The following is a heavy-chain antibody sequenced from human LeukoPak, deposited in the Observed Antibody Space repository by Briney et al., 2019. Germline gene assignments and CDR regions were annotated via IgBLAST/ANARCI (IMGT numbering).Heavy chain of an antibody. CDR1: GYTFTSYA. J-gene: IGHJ4*02. CDR3: ARTDYYDSSGYLNY. Sequence: ASVKVSCKASGYTFTSYAMHWVRQAPGQRLEWMGWINPNSGGTNYAQKFQGWVTMTRDTSISTAYMELSRLRSDDTAVYYCARTDYYDSSGYLNYWGQGTLVTVSS. CDR2: INPNSGGT. V-gene: IGHV1-2*04. D-gene: IGHD3-22*01.